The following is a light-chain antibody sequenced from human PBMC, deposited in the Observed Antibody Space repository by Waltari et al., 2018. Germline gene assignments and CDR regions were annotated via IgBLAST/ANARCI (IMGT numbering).Light chain of an antibody. J-gene: IGKJ2*01. CDR2: WAS. CDR1: QSLLYNSHNKNY. CDR3: HQHLTTPDI. V-gene: IGKV4-1*01. Sequence: DILMTQSPESLAVSLGERATINCKSSQSLLYNSHNKNYLAWYQQKQGQPPKLLLYWASTRASGVPDRFSGSGSATDFTVNISSLRAEDVAVYYCHQHLTTPDIFGRGTKLEIK.